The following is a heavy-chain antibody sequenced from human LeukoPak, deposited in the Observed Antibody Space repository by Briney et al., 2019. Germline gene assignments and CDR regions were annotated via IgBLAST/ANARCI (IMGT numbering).Heavy chain of an antibody. J-gene: IGHJ4*02. Sequence: GGSLRLSCAASGFTFSSYWMSWVRQAPGKGLEWVANIKQDGSEKYYVDSVKGRFTISRDNAKNSLYLQMNSLRAEDTAVYYCARDRYVGATTAGDSDSWGQGTLVTVSS. D-gene: IGHD1-26*01. CDR3: ARDRYVGATTAGDSDS. CDR2: IKQDGSEK. V-gene: IGHV3-7*03. CDR1: GFTFSSYW.